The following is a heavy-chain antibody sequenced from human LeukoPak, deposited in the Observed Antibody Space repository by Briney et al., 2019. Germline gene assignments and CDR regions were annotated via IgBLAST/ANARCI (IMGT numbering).Heavy chain of an antibody. J-gene: IGHJ4*02. CDR2: IYYSGST. D-gene: IGHD6-13*01. V-gene: IGHV4-59*01. CDR3: ARVTTGSSSWFDY. Sequence: SETLSLTCTVSGGSISSYYWSWIQQPPGKGLEWIGYIYYSGSTNYNPSLKSRVTISVDTSKNQFSLKLSSVTAADTAVYYCARVTTGSSSWFDYWGQGTLVTVSS. CDR1: GGSISSYY.